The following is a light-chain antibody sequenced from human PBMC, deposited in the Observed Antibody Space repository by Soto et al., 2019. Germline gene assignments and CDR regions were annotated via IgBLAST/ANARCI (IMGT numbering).Light chain of an antibody. J-gene: IGKJ1*01. V-gene: IGKV1-9*01. CDR1: QGINTF. CDR2: AAS. Sequence: IQLTQSPSSLSASVGDRVTITCRASQGINTFLAWYQQKAGKAPKLLIYAASTLQSGVPPRFSGSGSGTDFTLTISRLEPEDFAVYYCQQYDSSPTTFGQGTKVDIK. CDR3: QQYDSSPTT.